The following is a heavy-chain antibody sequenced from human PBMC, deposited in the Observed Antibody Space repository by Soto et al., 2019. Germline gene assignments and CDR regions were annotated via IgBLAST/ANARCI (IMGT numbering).Heavy chain of an antibody. J-gene: IGHJ4*02. CDR2: ISSSSSYI. Sequence: GGSLRLSCAASGFTFSSYSMNWVRQAPGKGLEWVSSISSSSSYIYYADSVKGRFTISRDNAKNSLYLQMNSLRAEDTAVYYCARDSCAYYYDSRLDYWGPGTLATVYS. CDR1: GFTFSSYS. D-gene: IGHD3-22*01. CDR3: ARDSCAYYYDSRLDY. V-gene: IGHV3-21*01.